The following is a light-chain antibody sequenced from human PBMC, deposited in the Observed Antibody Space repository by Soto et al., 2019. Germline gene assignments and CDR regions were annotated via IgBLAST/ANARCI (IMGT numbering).Light chain of an antibody. Sequence: DILLIQSPATLSASVGDRITITCRASENIFKFLAWYQQRSGSAPNLLIYAASDLEKGVPSRFSGSGSGTEFTLTIDNLQPNDSATYFCQHYHSQSITFGGGIQVDFK. CDR2: AAS. V-gene: IGKV1-5*01. J-gene: IGKJ4*01. CDR3: QHYHSQSIT. CDR1: ENIFKF.